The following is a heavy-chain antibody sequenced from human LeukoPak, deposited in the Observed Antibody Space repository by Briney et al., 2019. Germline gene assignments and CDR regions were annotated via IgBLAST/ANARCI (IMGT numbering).Heavy chain of an antibody. J-gene: IGHJ6*02. CDR1: GFAVSSTY. Sequence: GGSLRLSCAASGFAVSSTYMSWVRQGPGKGLEWVSVIYSGGSTYHADSVKGRFTISRDNSKNTLYLQMNSLRAEDTAVYYCARDRRYGGAHGMDVWGQGTTVTVSS. V-gene: IGHV3-53*01. CDR2: IYSGGST. D-gene: IGHD1-14*01. CDR3: ARDRRYGGAHGMDV.